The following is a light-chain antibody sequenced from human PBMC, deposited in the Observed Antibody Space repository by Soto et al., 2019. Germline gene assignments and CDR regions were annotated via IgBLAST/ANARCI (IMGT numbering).Light chain of an antibody. CDR3: QKSDHLHL. Sequence: DIQMTQSPPSLSASVGERVTITCQASQDIGNSLNWFQHKPGKAPNLVIYDAYNLEIGVPSRFSGSGSGTDFTFTITSLRPKDIATHYCQKSDHLHLFCPGTKVESK. V-gene: IGKV1-33*01. J-gene: IGKJ3*01. CDR1: QDIGNS. CDR2: DAY.